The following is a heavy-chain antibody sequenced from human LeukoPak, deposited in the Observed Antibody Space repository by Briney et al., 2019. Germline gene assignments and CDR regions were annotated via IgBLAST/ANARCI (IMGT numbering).Heavy chain of an antibody. CDR1: GFTFSNYG. CDR2: VYYDGNNK. CDR3: VKDQAQVYGYFDS. D-gene: IGHD6-6*01. V-gene: IGHV3-30*02. J-gene: IGHJ4*02. Sequence: GGSLRLSCAASGFTFSNYGMHWVRQAPGKGLEWMAFVYYDGNNKYYAASVKGRFTISRDNSRNSLYVQMNSLRTEDTAVYYCVKDQAQVYGYFDSWGLGTLVTVSS.